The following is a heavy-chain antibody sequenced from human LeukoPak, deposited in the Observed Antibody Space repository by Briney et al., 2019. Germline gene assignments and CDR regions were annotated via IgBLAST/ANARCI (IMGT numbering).Heavy chain of an antibody. CDR3: AKDPVRYCSSTSCYKNTGDLNY. J-gene: IGHJ4*02. Sequence: PGGSLRLSCAASGFTFSSYAMSWVRQAPGKGMEWVSAISGSGGSTYYADSVKGRFTISRDNSKNTLYLQMNSLRAEDTAVYYCAKDPVRYCSSTSCYKNTGDLNYWGQGTLVTVSS. V-gene: IGHV3-23*01. CDR1: GFTFSSYA. CDR2: ISGSGGST. D-gene: IGHD2-2*02.